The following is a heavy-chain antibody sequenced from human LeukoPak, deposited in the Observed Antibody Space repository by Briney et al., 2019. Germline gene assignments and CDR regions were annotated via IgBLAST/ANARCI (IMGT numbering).Heavy chain of an antibody. J-gene: IGHJ4*02. CDR3: GRVLLAVAGTGPLDY. V-gene: IGHV3-21*01. CDR1: GFTFSSYI. CDR2: ICSSSSYI. D-gene: IGHD6-19*01. Sequence: GGSLRLSCAASGFTFSSYIMNWVRHAPGKGLEWGSSICSSSSYIYYADSVKGRFTISTDNAKNSLYLQMTSLTAEDRAVYYCGRVLLAVAGTGPLDYWGQGTLVTASS.